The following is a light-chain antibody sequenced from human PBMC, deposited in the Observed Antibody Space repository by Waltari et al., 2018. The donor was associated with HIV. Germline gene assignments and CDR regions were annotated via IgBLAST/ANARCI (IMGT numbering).Light chain of an antibody. CDR2: GAS. V-gene: IGKV3-15*01. J-gene: IGKJ2*01. CDR1: QSVSSN. CDR3: QQYNNWPPWGT. Sequence: EIVMTQSPATLSVSQGERATLSCRASQSVSSNLAWYQQKPGQAPRLLIYGASTRATGIPARFSGSGSGTEFTLTISSLQSEDFAVYYCQQYNNWPPWGTFGQGTKLEIK.